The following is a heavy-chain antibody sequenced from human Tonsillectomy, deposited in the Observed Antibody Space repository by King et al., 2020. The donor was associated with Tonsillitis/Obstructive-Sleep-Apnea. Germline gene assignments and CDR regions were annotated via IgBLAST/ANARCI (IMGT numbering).Heavy chain of an antibody. CDR1: GFTFSSYV. Sequence: VQLVESGGGVVQPGRSLRLSCAASGFTFSSYVMHWVRQAPGKGLEWVALISYDGSNKYYADSVKGRFTISRDNSKNTLYLQMNSLRAEDTALYYCARDGRYYDSSGTTPLRDAFDIWGQGTMVTVSS. V-gene: IGHV3-30*04. CDR3: ARDGRYYDSSGTTPLRDAFDI. D-gene: IGHD3-22*01. CDR2: ISYDGSNK. J-gene: IGHJ3*02.